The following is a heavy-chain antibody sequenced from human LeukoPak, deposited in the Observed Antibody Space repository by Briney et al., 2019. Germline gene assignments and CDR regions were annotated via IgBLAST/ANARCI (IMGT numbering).Heavy chain of an antibody. Sequence: RASVKVSCTASGGTFNSYAISWVRQAPGQGLEWMGRIIPILGIANYGQKFQGRVTITADKSTSTAYMELSSLRSEDTAVYYCAGGFVGVPAALDYWGQGTLVTVCS. D-gene: IGHD2-2*01. J-gene: IGHJ4*02. V-gene: IGHV1-69*04. CDR3: AGGFVGVPAALDY. CDR1: GGTFNSYA. CDR2: IIPILGIA.